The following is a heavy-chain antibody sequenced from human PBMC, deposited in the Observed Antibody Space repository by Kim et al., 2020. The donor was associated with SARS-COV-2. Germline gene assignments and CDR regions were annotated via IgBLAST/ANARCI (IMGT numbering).Heavy chain of an antibody. D-gene: IGHD3-3*01. CDR2: IYYSGST. V-gene: IGHV4-59*01. Sequence: SETLSLTCTVSGGSISSYYWSWIRQPPGKGLEWIGYIYYSGSTNYNPSLKSRVTISVDTSKNQFSLKLSSVTAADTAVYYCARDDYDYSVGWFDPWGQGT. CDR1: GGSISSYY. CDR3: ARDDYDYSVGWFDP. J-gene: IGHJ5*02.